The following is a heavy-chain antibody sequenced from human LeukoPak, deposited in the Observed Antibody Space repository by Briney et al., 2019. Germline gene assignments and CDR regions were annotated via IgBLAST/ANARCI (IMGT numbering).Heavy chain of an antibody. Sequence: GGSLRLSCLASGFTVTNYAMHWVRQAPGKGLDYVSVLYSRGTSTYYADSVKGRLTISRDNPKNTLYLQMNSLRAEDTAVYYCAKAGGWFGELLQTSADNWFDPWGQGTLVTVSS. J-gene: IGHJ5*02. CDR1: GFTVTNYA. D-gene: IGHD3-10*01. V-gene: IGHV3-64*04. CDR3: AKAGGWFGELLQTSADNWFDP. CDR2: LYSRGTST.